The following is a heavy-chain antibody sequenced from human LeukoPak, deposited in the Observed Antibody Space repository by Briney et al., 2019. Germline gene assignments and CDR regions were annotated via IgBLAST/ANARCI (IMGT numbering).Heavy chain of an antibody. CDR3: VRYDFWSGAKGGDY. CDR2: ISSSGSTI. Sequence: GGSLRLSCAASGFTFNSYSMNWVRQAPGKGLEWVSYISSSGSTIYYADSVKGRFTISRDNAKNSLYLQMNSLRAEDTALYYCVRYDFWSGAKGGDYWGQGTLVTVSS. CDR1: GFTFNSYS. V-gene: IGHV3-48*04. J-gene: IGHJ4*02. D-gene: IGHD3-3*01.